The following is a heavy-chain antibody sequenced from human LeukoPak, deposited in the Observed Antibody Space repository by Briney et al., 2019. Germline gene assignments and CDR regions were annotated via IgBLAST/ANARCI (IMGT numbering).Heavy chain of an antibody. CDR2: IYHSGST. CDR3: ARDGDDISSVDY. CDR1: GYSINSGYY. D-gene: IGHD3-9*01. J-gene: IGHJ4*02. Sequence: SETLSLTCTVSGYSINSGYYWGWIRQPPGKGLEWIGSIYHSGSTYYNPSLKSRVTISVDTSKNQFSLKLSSVTAADTAVYYCARDGDDISSVDYWGQGTLVTVSS. V-gene: IGHV4-38-2*02.